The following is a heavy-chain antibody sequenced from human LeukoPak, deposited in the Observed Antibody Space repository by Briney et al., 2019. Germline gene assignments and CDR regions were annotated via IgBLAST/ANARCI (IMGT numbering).Heavy chain of an antibody. CDR3: ARGLEWYYFDY. D-gene: IGHD3-3*01. Sequence: GGSLRLSCVASGFTFSSYTMNWVRQAPGKGLEWLSSISPSGSTSYAASVKGRFTISRDNAKNSVFLQMNSLRAEDTAVYYCARGLEWYYFDYWGQGTLVTVSS. J-gene: IGHJ4*02. CDR2: ISPSGST. CDR1: GFTFSSYT. V-gene: IGHV3-69-1*01.